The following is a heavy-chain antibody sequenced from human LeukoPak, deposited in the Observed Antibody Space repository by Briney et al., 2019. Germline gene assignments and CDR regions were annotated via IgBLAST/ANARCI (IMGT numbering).Heavy chain of an antibody. D-gene: IGHD4-17*01. CDR2: IYYSAST. Sequence: SETLSLTCTVSGGSIRSYYWSWIRQPPGKGLEWIGYIYYSASTNYNPSLKSRVAISVDTSKNQFSLKLDSVTAADTAVYYCARLQATVTIHAYFDYWDQGTLVTVSS. CDR3: ARLQATVTIHAYFDY. CDR1: GGSIRSYY. V-gene: IGHV4-59*01. J-gene: IGHJ4*01.